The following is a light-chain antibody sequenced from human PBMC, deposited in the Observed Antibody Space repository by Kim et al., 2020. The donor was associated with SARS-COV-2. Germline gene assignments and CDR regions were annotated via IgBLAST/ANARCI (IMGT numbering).Light chain of an antibody. CDR1: QSVSNN. V-gene: IGKV3-15*01. CDR3: QQYNNWPPYT. CDR2: DAS. Sequence: EVAMTQFPATLSVSPGERATLSYRASQSVSNNLAWYQQKPGQAPRLLVYDASTRATGVPTRISGSGSGTDFTLTINSLQSDDFAVYYCQQYNNWPPYTFGQGTKLEI. J-gene: IGKJ2*01.